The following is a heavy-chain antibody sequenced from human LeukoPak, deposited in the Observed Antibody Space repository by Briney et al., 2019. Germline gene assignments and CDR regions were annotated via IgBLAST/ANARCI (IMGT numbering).Heavy chain of an antibody. CDR1: GFTFSSYS. J-gene: IGHJ4*02. D-gene: IGHD2-15*01. CDR3: ARGTRILTLYYFDY. CDR2: ISSSSSYI. Sequence: GGSLRLSCAASGFTFSSYSMNWVRQAPGKGLEWVSSISSSSSYIYYADSVKGRFTISRDNAKNSLYLQMNSLRAEDTAVYYCARGTRILTLYYFDYWGRGTLVTVSS. V-gene: IGHV3-21*01.